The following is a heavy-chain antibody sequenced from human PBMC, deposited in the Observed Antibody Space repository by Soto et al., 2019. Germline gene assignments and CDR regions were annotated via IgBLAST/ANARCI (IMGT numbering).Heavy chain of an antibody. D-gene: IGHD3-9*01. CDR3: AKYILTGYQFDY. CDR2: ISSSSSYI. CDR1: GFTFSSYS. V-gene: IGHV3-21*01. J-gene: IGHJ4*02. Sequence: EVQLVESGGGLVKPGGSLRLSCAASGFTFSSYSMNWVRQAPGKGLEWVSSISSSSSYIYYADSVKGRFTISRDNAKNSLYLQMNRVRAEDTAVYYCAKYILTGYQFDYWGQGTLVTVSS.